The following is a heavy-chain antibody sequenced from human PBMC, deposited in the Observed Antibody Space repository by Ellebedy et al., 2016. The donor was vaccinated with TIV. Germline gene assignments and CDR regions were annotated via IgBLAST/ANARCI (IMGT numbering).Heavy chain of an antibody. CDR2: IYYSGST. D-gene: IGHD1-1*01. Sequence: MPSETLSLTCTVSGGSISSGGYYWSWIRQPPGKGLEWIGYIYYSGSTNYNPSLKSRVTISVDTSKNQFSLKLRALTAADTAVYYCARHAELATGTTPDFDYWGQGTLVTVSS. CDR3: ARHAELATGTTPDFDY. CDR1: GGSISSGGYY. J-gene: IGHJ4*02. V-gene: IGHV4-61*08.